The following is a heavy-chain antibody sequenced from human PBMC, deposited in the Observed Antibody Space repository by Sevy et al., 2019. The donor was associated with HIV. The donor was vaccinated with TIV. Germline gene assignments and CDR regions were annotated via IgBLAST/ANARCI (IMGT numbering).Heavy chain of an antibody. CDR2: ISGSGGST. CDR1: GLTFSSYA. V-gene: IGHV3-23*01. D-gene: IGHD6-13*01. Sequence: GGSLRLSCAASGLTFSSYAMSWVRQAPGKGLEWVSAISGSGGSTYYADSVKGRFTISRDNSKNTLYLQMNSLRAEDTAVYYCANGRAAGIFDYWGQGTLVTVSS. CDR3: ANGRAAGIFDY. J-gene: IGHJ4*02.